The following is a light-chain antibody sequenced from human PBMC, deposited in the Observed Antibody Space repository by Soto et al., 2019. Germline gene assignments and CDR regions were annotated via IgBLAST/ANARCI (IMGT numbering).Light chain of an antibody. CDR2: EGS. V-gene: IGLV2-23*03. CDR1: SRDVGSYNL. J-gene: IGLJ1*01. CDR3: CSYAGSSTFALYV. Sequence: QSALTEPAPVSGSPGQSITISCTGTSRDVGSYNLVSWYQQHPGKAPKLMIYEGSKRPSGVSNRFSGSKSGNTASLTISGLQAEDEADYYCCSYAGSSTFALYVFGTGTKVTVL.